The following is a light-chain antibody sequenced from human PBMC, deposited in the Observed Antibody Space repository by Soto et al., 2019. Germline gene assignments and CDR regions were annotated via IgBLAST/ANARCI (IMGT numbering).Light chain of an antibody. CDR1: QSVGNY. CDR2: DAF. V-gene: IGKV3-11*01. Sequence: EIVLTQSPATLSLSPGGRATLSCRASQSVGNYLVWYQQKPGQAPRLLIYDAFNRATGIPARFSGSGSGTDFTLTISRLEPEDFAVYYCQQFSSYPLTFGGGTKVDIK. CDR3: QQFSSYPLT. J-gene: IGKJ4*01.